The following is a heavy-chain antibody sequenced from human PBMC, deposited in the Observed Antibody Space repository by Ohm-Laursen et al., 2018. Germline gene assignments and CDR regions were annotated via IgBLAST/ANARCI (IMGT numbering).Heavy chain of an antibody. CDR3: ARDLGRVVGATPLWDYYYGMDV. Sequence: SETLSLTCTVSGGSISSYYWSWIRQPPGKGLEWIGYIYYSGSTNYNPSLKSRVTISVDTSKNQFSLKLSSVTAADTAVYYCARDLGRVVGATPLWDYYYGMDVWGQGTTVTVSS. J-gene: IGHJ6*02. V-gene: IGHV4-59*01. CDR1: GGSISSYY. CDR2: IYYSGST. D-gene: IGHD1-26*01.